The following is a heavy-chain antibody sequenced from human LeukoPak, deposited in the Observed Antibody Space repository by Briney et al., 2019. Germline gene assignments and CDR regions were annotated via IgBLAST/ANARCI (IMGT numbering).Heavy chain of an antibody. Sequence: PGGSLRLSCAASGFTFSSYSMNWVRQAPGKGLEWVSYITSTSSKYYADSVKGRFTISRDNAKNSLYLQMNSLRPEDTAMYYCARDSGFDPWGQGTLVTVSS. CDR2: ITSTSSK. J-gene: IGHJ5*02. CDR1: GFTFSSYS. D-gene: IGHD3-10*01. CDR3: ARDSGFDP. V-gene: IGHV3-48*04.